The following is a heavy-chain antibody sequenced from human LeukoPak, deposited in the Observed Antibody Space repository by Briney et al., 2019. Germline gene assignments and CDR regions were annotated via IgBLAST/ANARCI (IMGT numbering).Heavy chain of an antibody. J-gene: IGHJ3*02. CDR2: IIPIFGTA. D-gene: IGHD5-18*01. CDR3: ARERVQLWFARAFDI. Sequence: SVKVSCKASGGTFSSYAISWVRQAPGQGLEWMGVIIPIFGTANYAQKFQGRVTITTDESTSTAYMELSSLRSEDTAVYYCARERVQLWFARAFDIWGQGTMVTVSS. CDR1: GGTFSSYA. V-gene: IGHV1-69*05.